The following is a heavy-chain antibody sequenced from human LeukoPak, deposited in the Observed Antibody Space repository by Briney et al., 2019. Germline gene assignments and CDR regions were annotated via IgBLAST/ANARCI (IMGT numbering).Heavy chain of an antibody. Sequence: GASVKVSCKASGYTITTSAMNWVRQAPGQGLEWMGWINTNTGSPFYAQGFTGRLVFSLDTSVSTAYLQISSLKAEDTAVYYCARDLGWGSGYFDYWGQGTLVTVSS. CDR2: INTNTGSP. V-gene: IGHV7-4-1*02. CDR1: GYTITTSA. CDR3: ARDLGWGSGYFDY. J-gene: IGHJ4*02. D-gene: IGHD7-27*01.